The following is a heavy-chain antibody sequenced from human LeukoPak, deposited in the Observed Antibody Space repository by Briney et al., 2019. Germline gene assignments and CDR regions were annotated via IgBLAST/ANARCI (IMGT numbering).Heavy chain of an antibody. CDR3: AREGGPYRPLDY. J-gene: IGHJ4*02. CDR1: GGSITSTNY. V-gene: IGHV4-4*02. Sequence: SETLSLTCGVSGGSITSTNYWTWVRQPPGKGLEWIGEVNLQGSTNYNPSLMGRVAISVDMSENHISLQSTSVTAAYTAVYYCAREGGPYRPLDYSGQGTLVTVSS. CDR2: VNLQGST.